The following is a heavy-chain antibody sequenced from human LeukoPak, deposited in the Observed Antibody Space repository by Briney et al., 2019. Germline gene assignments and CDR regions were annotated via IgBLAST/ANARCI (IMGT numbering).Heavy chain of an antibody. CDR1: GFTFSSYG. J-gene: IGHJ6*02. Sequence: PGGSLRLSCAASGFTFSSYGMHWVRQAPGKGLEWVVVIWYDGSNKYYADSVKGRFTISRDNFKNTLYLQMNSLRAEDTAVYYCAREKVAARSYYYYGMDVWGQGTTVTVSS. CDR3: AREKVAARSYYYYGMDV. CDR2: IWYDGSNK. V-gene: IGHV3-33*01. D-gene: IGHD6-6*01.